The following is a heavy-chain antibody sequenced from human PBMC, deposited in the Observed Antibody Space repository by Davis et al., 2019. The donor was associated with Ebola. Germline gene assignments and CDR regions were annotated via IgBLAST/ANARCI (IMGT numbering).Heavy chain of an antibody. CDR3: ASDIAVAGTSYYYYGMDV. Sequence: ASVKVSCKASGYTFTSYGISWVRQAPGQGLEWMGWISAYNGNTNYAQKLQGRVTMTTDTSTSTAYMELRSLRSEDTAMYYCASDIAVAGTSYYYYGMDVWGQGTTVTVSS. J-gene: IGHJ6*02. CDR2: ISAYNGNT. V-gene: IGHV1-18*01. D-gene: IGHD6-19*01. CDR1: GYTFTSYG.